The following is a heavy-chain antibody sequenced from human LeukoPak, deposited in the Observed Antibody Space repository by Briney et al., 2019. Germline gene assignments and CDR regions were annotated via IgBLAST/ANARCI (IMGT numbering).Heavy chain of an antibody. CDR3: ARDTPYCSSTSCYGGYDY. J-gene: IGHJ4*02. D-gene: IGHD2-2*01. CDR2: IYTSGST. V-gene: IGHV4-4*07. CDR1: GGSISSYY. Sequence: SETLSLTCTVSGGSISSYYWSWIRQPAGKGLEWIGRIYTSGSTNYNPSLKSRVTMSVDTSKNQFSLKLSSVTAADTAVYHCARDTPYCSSTSCYGGYDYWGQGTLVTVSS.